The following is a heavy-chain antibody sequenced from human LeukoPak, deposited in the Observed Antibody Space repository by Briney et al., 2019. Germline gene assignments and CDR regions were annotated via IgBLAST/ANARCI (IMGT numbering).Heavy chain of an antibody. CDR2: ISYDGSNK. V-gene: IGHV3-30*04. D-gene: IGHD5-18*01. J-gene: IGHJ5*02. Sequence: GGSLRLSCAASGFTVSSYAMHWVRQAPGKGLEWVAVISYDGSNKYYADSVKGRFTISRDNSKNTLYLQMNSLRAEDTAVYYCARDQIGYSYGYNWFDPWGQGALVTVSS. CDR3: ARDQIGYSYGYNWFDP. CDR1: GFTVSSYA.